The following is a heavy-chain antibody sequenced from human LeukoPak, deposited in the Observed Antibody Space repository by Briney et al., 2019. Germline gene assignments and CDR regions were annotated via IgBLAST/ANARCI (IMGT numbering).Heavy chain of an antibody. V-gene: IGHV3-7*05. CDR2: IKQDGSEK. CDR3: ARQQPPFDY. D-gene: IGHD1/OR15-1a*01. Sequence: GGSLRLSCAASGFTFSNYWMSWVRQAPGKGLEWVANIKQDGSEKNYVDSVKGRFTIATDNAKNSLYLQMNSLRAEDTAVYYCARQQPPFDYWGQGTLVTVSS. CDR1: GFTFSNYW. J-gene: IGHJ4*02.